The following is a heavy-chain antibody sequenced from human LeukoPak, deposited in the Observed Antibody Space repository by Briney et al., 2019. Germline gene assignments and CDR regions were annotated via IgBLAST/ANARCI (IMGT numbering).Heavy chain of an antibody. Sequence: PGGSLRLSCAASGFTFSSNGMSWVRQAPGKGLEWVSAISSVLGSTYYADSVRGRFTISRDNSKNTLYLQMNSLRAEDTAVYYCARQYGDYEGFDYWGQGTLVTVSS. CDR1: GFTFSSNG. V-gene: IGHV3-23*01. D-gene: IGHD4-17*01. CDR2: ISSVLGST. CDR3: ARQYGDYEGFDY. J-gene: IGHJ4*02.